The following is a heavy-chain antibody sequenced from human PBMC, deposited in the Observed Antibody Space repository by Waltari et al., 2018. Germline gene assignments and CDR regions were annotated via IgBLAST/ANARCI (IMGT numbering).Heavy chain of an antibody. D-gene: IGHD2-2*01. CDR1: GGTFSSYA. Sequence: QVQLVQSGAEVKKPGSSVKVSCKASGGTFSSYAISWVRQAPGQGLEWMGGIIPIFGTANYAQKCQGRVTITADESTSTAYMELSSLRSEDTAVYYCAARQDSDPVVPAAIFDYWGQGTLVTVSS. CDR2: IIPIFGTA. J-gene: IGHJ4*02. V-gene: IGHV1-69*01. CDR3: AARQDSDPVVPAAIFDY.